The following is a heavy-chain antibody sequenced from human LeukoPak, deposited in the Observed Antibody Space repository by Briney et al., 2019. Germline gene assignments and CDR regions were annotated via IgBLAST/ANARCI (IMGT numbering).Heavy chain of an antibody. Sequence: GGSLRLSCAASGFTFSSYAMHWVRQAPGKGLEWVSGISWNSGSIGYADSAKGRFTISRDNAKNSLYLQMNSLRAEDTALYYCAKDIAYYYDSSGSFDYWGQGTLVTVSS. CDR3: AKDIAYYYDSSGSFDY. CDR2: ISWNSGSI. J-gene: IGHJ4*02. CDR1: GFTFSSYA. D-gene: IGHD3-22*01. V-gene: IGHV3-9*01.